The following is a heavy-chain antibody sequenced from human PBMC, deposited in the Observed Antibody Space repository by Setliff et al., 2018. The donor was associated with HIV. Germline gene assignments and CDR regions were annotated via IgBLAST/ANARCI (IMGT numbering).Heavy chain of an antibody. CDR2: IHSNGNT. D-gene: IGHD1-26*01. V-gene: IGHV4-4*07. CDR1: GGSINYYY. CDR3: ARGRKAVGDWFDP. J-gene: IGHJ5*02. Sequence: PSETLSLTCTVSGGSINYYYWNWIRQPAGKGLEWLGRIHSNGNTNFNPSLKSRINMSVDMPKNQVSMKLTSVTAADTALYYCARGRKAVGDWFDPWGQGIQVTVSS.